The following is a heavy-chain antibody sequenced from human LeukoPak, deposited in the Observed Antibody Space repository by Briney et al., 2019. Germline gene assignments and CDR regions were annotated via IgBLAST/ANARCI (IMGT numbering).Heavy chain of an antibody. CDR3: AKLPSVEATAFFDY. D-gene: IGHD1-26*01. V-gene: IGHV3-23*01. CDR2: ISGSGDTT. Sequence: GGSLRLSCAASGFTFGNYAMSWVRQAPGRGLEWVSVISGSGDTTYYRDSLKGRFTVSRDNSKNTLFLQMNSLRAEDTAVYFCAKLPSVEATAFFDYWGQGILVTVSS. CDR1: GFTFGNYA. J-gene: IGHJ4*02.